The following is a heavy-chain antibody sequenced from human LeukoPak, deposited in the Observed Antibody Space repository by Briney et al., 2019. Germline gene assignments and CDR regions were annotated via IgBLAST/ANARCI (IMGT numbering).Heavy chain of an antibody. D-gene: IGHD1-26*01. V-gene: IGHV3-30*02. CDR3: AKDPHPFLPSGSYYFDY. CDR1: AFTFSSYG. CDR2: IRYDGSSK. J-gene: IGHJ4*02. Sequence: GGSLRLSCAASAFTFSSYGMHWVRQAPGKGLEWVAFIRYDGSSKYYADSVKGRFTISRDNSKNTLYLQMNSLRAEDTAVYYCAKDPHPFLPSGSYYFDYWGQGTLVTVSP.